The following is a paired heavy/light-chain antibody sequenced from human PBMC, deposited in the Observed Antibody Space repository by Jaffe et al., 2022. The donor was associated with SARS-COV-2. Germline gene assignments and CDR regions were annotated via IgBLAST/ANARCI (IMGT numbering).Heavy chain of an antibody. CDR3: ARKETMFRGVSAFDI. CDR1: GDSVSSNSAA. J-gene: IGHJ3*02. Sequence: QVQLQQSGLGLLKPSQTLSLTCAISGDSVSSNSAAWYWIRQSSSRGLEWLGRTYYKSKWYNDYAVSVKSRITINSDTSKNQFSLQLNSVIPEDTAVYYCARKETMFRGVSAFDIWGQGTVVTVSS. CDR2: TYYKSKWYN. D-gene: IGHD3-10*01. V-gene: IGHV6-1*01.
Light chain of an antibody. CDR3: QQSYDTPRVT. CDR2: SAS. V-gene: IGKV1-39*01. CDR1: QSINFF. Sequence: DIQMTQSPSSLSASVGDRVTFTCRASQSINFFLNWYQQKPGKAPKLLISSASSLQSGVPSRFSGWGSGTDFTLTVSNLQPEDFATYYCQQSYDTPRVTFGQGTRLEIK. J-gene: IGKJ5*01.